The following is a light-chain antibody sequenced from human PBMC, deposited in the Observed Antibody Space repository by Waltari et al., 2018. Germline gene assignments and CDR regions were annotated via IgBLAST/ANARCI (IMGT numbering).Light chain of an antibody. J-gene: IGKJ1*01. CDR1: QSISTG. CDR3: QQYNTYMT. CDR2: KAS. V-gene: IGKV1-5*03. Sequence: DIQMTQSPSTVSASKGARVTITCRASQSISTGVAWYHQKPGKAPKLLIYKASSLETGVPSRFSGSGSGTEFTLTISSLQPDDFAIYYCQQYNTYMTFGQGTKVEIK.